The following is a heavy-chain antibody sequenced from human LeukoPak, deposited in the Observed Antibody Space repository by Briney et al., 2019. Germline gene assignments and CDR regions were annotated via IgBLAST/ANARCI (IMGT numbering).Heavy chain of an antibody. CDR3: AGDFTVATTGPTTPDY. J-gene: IGHJ4*02. D-gene: IGHD5-12*01. Sequence: GGSLRLSCAASGFTFSTYSMNWVRQAPGEGLEWVSFISTSSSFIYYADSVKGRFTISRDDAKNSVHLQMNSLRAEDTAVYYCAGDFTVATTGPTTPDYWGQGTLVTVSS. CDR2: ISTSSSFI. CDR1: GFTFSTYS. V-gene: IGHV3-21*01.